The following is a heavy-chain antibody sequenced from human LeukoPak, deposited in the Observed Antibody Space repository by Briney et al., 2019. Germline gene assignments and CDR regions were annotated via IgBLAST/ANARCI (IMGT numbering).Heavy chain of an antibody. D-gene: IGHD6-13*01. Sequence: ASVTVSYKSSVYTFTYYYMHWVRQAPGQGLEWMGWINPNSGGTDYAQKFQGRVTMTRDTSISTAYMELTRLRSDDTAVYYCARDQGSSSWYYFDYWGQGTLLTVSS. V-gene: IGHV1-2*02. J-gene: IGHJ4*02. CDR2: INPNSGGT. CDR1: VYTFTYYY. CDR3: ARDQGSSSWYYFDY.